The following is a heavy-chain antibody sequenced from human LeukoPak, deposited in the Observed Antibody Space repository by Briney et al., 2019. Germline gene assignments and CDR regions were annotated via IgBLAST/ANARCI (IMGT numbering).Heavy chain of an antibody. D-gene: IGHD3-9*01. V-gene: IGHV3-11*04. CDR1: GFTFSDYY. Sequence: GGSLRLSCAASGFTFSDYYMSWIRQAPGKGLEWVSYISSSGNTIYYADSVRGRFTISRDNAKNSLYLQMNSLRAEDTAVYYCARDYYDILTGYSYYFNYWGQGTLVTVSS. CDR2: ISSSGNTI. CDR3: ARDYYDILTGYSYYFNY. J-gene: IGHJ4*02.